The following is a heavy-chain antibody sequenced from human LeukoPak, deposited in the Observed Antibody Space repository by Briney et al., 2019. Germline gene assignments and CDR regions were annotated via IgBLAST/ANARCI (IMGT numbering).Heavy chain of an antibody. CDR3: AKDLGITMIRGAMEFDP. Sequence: GGSLRLSCAASGFTFSNYGMHWVRQVPGKGLEWVAYIRYDGSNEYNRDSVKGRLTISRDNSKNMVYLQMNSLRADDTAVYYCAKDLGITMIRGAMEFDPWAQGTLVTVSS. CDR2: IRYDGSNE. J-gene: IGHJ5*02. CDR1: GFTFSNYG. D-gene: IGHD3-10*01. V-gene: IGHV3-30*02.